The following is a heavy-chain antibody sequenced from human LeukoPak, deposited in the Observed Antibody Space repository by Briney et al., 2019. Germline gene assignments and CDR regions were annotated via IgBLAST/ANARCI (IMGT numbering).Heavy chain of an antibody. CDR2: IYYSGST. Sequence: KPSETLSLPCTVSGGSLSSYYWSWIRQPPGKGLEWIGYIYYSGSTNYNPSLKSRVTISVDTSKNQFSLKLSSVTAADTAVYYCARSRPTYYYDSSGTNFDYWGQGTLVTVSS. D-gene: IGHD3-22*01. CDR3: ARSRPTYYYDSSGTNFDY. V-gene: IGHV4-59*08. J-gene: IGHJ4*02. CDR1: GGSLSSYY.